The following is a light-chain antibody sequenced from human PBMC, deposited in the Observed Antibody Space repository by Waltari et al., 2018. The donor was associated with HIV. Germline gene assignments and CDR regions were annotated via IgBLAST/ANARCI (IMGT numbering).Light chain of an antibody. CDR3: QVWDSSSDHTRV. CDR1: NIGSKS. Sequence: SYVLTQPPSVSVAPGQTARITCGGNNIGSKSVHWYQQKPGQAPVLVVYDDSGRPSGIPERCSGSNSGNTATLTISRVEAGDEADYYCQVWDSSSDHTRVFGGGTKLTVL. J-gene: IGLJ2*01. V-gene: IGLV3-21*02. CDR2: DDS.